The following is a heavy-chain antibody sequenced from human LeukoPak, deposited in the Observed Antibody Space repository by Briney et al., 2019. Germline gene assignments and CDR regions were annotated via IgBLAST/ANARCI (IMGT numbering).Heavy chain of an antibody. D-gene: IGHD6-13*01. CDR1: GFTFSSYS. Sequence: GGSLRLSCAASGFTFSSYSMNWVRQAPGKGLEWVSAISGSGGSTYYADSVKGRFTISRDNSKNTLYLQMNSLRAEDTAVYYCAKDSTPYVYSRNHYDYWGQGTLVTVSS. J-gene: IGHJ4*02. V-gene: IGHV3-23*01. CDR3: AKDSTPYVYSRNHYDY. CDR2: ISGSGGST.